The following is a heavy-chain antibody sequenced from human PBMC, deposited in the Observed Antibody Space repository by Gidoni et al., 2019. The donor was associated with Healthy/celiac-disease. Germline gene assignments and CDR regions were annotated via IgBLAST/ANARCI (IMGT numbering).Heavy chain of an antibody. CDR1: GFTFSNAC. CDR2: IKSKTDGGTT. J-gene: IGHJ3*02. Sequence: EVQLVESGGGLVKPGGSVRLSCAASGFTFSNACMSWVRQAPGKGLEWVGRIKSKTDGGTTDYAAPVKGRFTISRDDSKNTLYLQMNSLKTEDTAVYYCTTDQSYYYDSSGYSRADAFDIWGQGTMVTVSS. V-gene: IGHV3-15*01. D-gene: IGHD3-22*01. CDR3: TTDQSYYYDSSGYSRADAFDI.